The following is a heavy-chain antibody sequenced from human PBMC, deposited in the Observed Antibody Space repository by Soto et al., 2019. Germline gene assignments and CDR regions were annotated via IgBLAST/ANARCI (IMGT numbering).Heavy chain of an antibody. V-gene: IGHV4-34*01. D-gene: IGHD3-3*01. CDR1: GGYISSYY. CDR2: INHSGST. CDR3: ARADFWSGMEV. J-gene: IGHJ6*02. Sequence: PSETLSLTCTGSGGYISSYYWSWIRQPPGKGLEWIGEINHSGSTNYNPSLKSRVTISVDTSKNQFSLKLSSVTAADTAIYYCARADFWSGMEVWGQGTTVTVSS.